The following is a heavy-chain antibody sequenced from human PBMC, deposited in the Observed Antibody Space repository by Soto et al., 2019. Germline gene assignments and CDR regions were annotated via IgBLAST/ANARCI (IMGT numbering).Heavy chain of an antibody. J-gene: IGHJ6*03. CDR3: AKVRTRFLEWLFDYYYYYMDV. D-gene: IGHD3-3*01. CDR1: GFTFSSYG. CDR2: ISYDGSNK. Sequence: GGSLRLSCAASGFTFSSYGMHWVRQAPGKGLEWVAVISYDGSNKYYADSVKGRFTISRDNSKNTLYLQMNSLRAEDTAVYYCAKVRTRFLEWLFDYYYYYMDVWGKGTTVTVSS. V-gene: IGHV3-30*18.